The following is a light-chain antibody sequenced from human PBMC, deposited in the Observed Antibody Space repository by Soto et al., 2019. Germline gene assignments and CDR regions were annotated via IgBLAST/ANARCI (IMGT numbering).Light chain of an antibody. J-gene: IGKJ2*01. CDR2: GAS. V-gene: IGKV3-20*01. CDR3: QHYGNSHMYT. Sequence: EIVLTQSPGTLSLSPGERATLSCRASQSVDSSYLAWYQQKPGRAPRLLIYGASSRATDIPDRFSGSGSGTDFNLTISRLEPEDFAVYYCQHYGNSHMYTFGQGTKLEIK. CDR1: QSVDSSY.